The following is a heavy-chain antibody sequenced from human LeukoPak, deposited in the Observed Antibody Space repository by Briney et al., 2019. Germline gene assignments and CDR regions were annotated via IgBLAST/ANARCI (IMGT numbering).Heavy chain of an antibody. CDR2: ISGSGDTT. D-gene: IGHD3-3*01. J-gene: IGHJ3*02. CDR3: AKCDFWSANDFFDI. V-gene: IGHV3-23*01. Sequence: GGSLRLSCAASGFTFSSYAMTWVRQAPGKGLEWVSGISGSGDTTYYADSVKGRFTISRDNSKNTLYLQMNSLRAEDTALYYYAKCDFWSANDFFDIWGQGTMVTASS. CDR1: GFTFSSYA.